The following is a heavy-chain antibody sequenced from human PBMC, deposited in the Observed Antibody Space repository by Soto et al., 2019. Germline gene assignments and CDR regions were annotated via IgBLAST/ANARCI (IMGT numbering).Heavy chain of an antibody. CDR3: ARGSKESYPGSRLFDF. CDR1: GFTFSSYA. Sequence: GGSLRLSCAASGFTFSSYAMSWVRQAPGKGLEWVSIISDSGGDTKYADSVRGRFTISRDNSKNTLYLQMSSLRADDSAVYYCARGSKESYPGSRLFDFWGRGTLVTVSS. D-gene: IGHD3-10*01. V-gene: IGHV3-23*01. J-gene: IGHJ4*02. CDR2: ISDSGGDT.